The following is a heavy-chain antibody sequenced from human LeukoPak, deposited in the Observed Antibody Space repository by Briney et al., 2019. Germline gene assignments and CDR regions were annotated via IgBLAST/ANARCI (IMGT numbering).Heavy chain of an antibody. CDR2: ISSSGSTI. J-gene: IGHJ4*02. CDR3: ARDAYCSSTSCYIGEDYFDY. V-gene: IGHV3-11*01. Sequence: PGGPLRLSCAASGFTFSDYYMSWIRQAPGKGLEWVSYISSSGSTIYYADSVKGRFTISRDNAKNSLYLQMNSLRAEDTAVYYCARDAYCSSTSCYIGEDYFDYWGQGTLVTVSP. CDR1: GFTFSDYY. D-gene: IGHD2-2*02.